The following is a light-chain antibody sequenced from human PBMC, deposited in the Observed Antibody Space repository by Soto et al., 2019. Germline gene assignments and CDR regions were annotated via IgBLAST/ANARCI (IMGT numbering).Light chain of an antibody. J-gene: IGLJ2*01. CDR2: EGS. V-gene: IGLV2-23*03. CDR1: SSDVGSYNL. Sequence: QSALTQPASVSGSPGQSITISCTGTSSDVGSYNLVSWYQQHPGKAPKLMIYEGSKRPSGVSNRFSGSKSGNTASLTISGRQADDEADYYCCSYAGSSTFVFGGGTKLTVL. CDR3: CSYAGSSTFV.